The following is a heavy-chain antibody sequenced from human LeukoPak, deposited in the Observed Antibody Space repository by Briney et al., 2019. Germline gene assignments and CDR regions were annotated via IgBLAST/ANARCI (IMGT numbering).Heavy chain of an antibody. CDR2: LSGSGRLI. CDR3: ARDLQTGLAFDA. CDR1: AFCFSIGT. V-gene: IGHV3-21*06. D-gene: IGHD7-27*01. Sequence: GGSLRLSCAASAFCFSIGTMNWVRQAPGKALEWVSSLSGSGRLIWYAGSVKGRFTISRDNAANSLFLQMNSLRVEDTAVYYCARDLQTGLAFDAWGQGTVVAVSS. J-gene: IGHJ3*01.